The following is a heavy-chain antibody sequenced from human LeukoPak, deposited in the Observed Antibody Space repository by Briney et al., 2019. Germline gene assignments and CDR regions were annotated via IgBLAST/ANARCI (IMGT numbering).Heavy chain of an antibody. CDR3: ARVAGYQLLYSWFDP. V-gene: IGHV1-2*02. CDR1: GYTFTGYY. D-gene: IGHD2-2*02. J-gene: IGHJ5*02. CDR2: INPNSGGT. Sequence: ASVKVSCKASGYTFTGYYMHWVRRASGQGLEWMGWINPNSGGTNYAQKFQGRVTMTRDTSISTAYMELSRLRSDDTAVYYCARVAGYQLLYSWFDPWGQGTLVTVSS.